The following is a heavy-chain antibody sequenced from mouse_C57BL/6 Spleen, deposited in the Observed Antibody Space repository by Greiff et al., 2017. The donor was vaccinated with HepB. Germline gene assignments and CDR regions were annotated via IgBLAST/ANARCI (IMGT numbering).Heavy chain of an antibody. D-gene: IGHD2-4*01. V-gene: IGHV5-6*01. CDR2: ISSGGSYT. CDR1: GFTFSSYG. J-gene: IGHJ3*01. CDR3: ASCRDYEAWFAY. Sequence: EVQRVESGGDLVKPGGSLKLSCAASGFTFSSYGMSWVRQTPDKRLEWVATISSGGSYTYYPDSVKGRFTISRDNAKNTLYLQMSSLKSEDTAMYYCASCRDYEAWFAYWGQGTLVTVSA.